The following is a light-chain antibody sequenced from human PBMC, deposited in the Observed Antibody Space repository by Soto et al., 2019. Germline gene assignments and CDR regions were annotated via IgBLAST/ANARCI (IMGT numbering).Light chain of an antibody. CDR3: QQYGNSPAT. Sequence: EIVLTQSPGTLSLSPGERATLTCRASQRVSSNYLAWYQQKGGQAPRLLIYGASTRATGIPDRFSGSGSGTDFTLTVRRLEPEDFAAYYCQQYGNSPATFGQGTKVEIK. J-gene: IGKJ1*01. CDR1: QRVSSNY. V-gene: IGKV3-20*01. CDR2: GAS.